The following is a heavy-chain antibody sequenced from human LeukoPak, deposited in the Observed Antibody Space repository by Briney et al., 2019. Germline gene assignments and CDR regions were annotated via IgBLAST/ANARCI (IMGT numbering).Heavy chain of an antibody. D-gene: IGHD1-14*01. CDR2: IGGSGDKI. V-gene: IGHV3-23*01. J-gene: IGHJ4*02. CDR3: TRGTGAPVDHFDY. CDR1: GFTFNNHA. Sequence: PGGSLRLSCAASGFTFNNHAMCWVRQAPGKGLEWVSAIGGSGDKIFYADSVKGRFTISRDNSKNTLYLQMSSLRAEDTAVYYCTRGTGAPVDHFDYWGQGTLVTVSS.